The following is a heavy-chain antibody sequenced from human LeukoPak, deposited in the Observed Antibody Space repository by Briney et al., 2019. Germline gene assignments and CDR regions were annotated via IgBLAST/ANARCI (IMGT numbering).Heavy chain of an antibody. J-gene: IGHJ6*03. CDR3: ARDSSGSYVRNYYYMDV. D-gene: IGHD1-26*01. V-gene: IGHV4-30-4*08. CDR1: GGSISSGDYY. Sequence: SQTLSLTCTVSGGSISSGDYYWSWIRQPPGKGLEWIGYIYYSGSTYYNPSLKSRVTISVDTSKNQFSLKLSSVTAADTAVYYCARDSSGSYVRNYYYMDVWGKGTTVTASS. CDR2: IYYSGST.